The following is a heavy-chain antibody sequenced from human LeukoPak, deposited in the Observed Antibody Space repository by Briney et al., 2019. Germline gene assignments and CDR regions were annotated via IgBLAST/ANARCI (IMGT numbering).Heavy chain of an antibody. J-gene: IGHJ4*02. CDR1: GGSISGYY. CDR3: VRGLYGSGDY. D-gene: IGHD3-10*01. V-gene: IGHV4-4*07. Sequence: SETLSLTCTVSGGSISGYYWIWIRQPAGKGLEWIGRIFSSGKTNYNPSLQSRVTMSVDTSKNHFSLKLTSVTAADTAVYYCVRGLYGSGDYWGQGTLVTVSS. CDR2: IFSSGKT.